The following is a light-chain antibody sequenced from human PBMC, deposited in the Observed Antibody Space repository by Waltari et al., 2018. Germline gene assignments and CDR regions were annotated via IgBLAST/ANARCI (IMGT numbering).Light chain of an antibody. V-gene: IGKV3-20*01. CDR1: QSISKY. CDR3: QHYVSLPVT. CDR2: HAS. Sequence: EIVLTQSPGTLSLSSGERATFSCRTSQSISKYLAWYQQKPGQAPRLLIYHASSRATGIPDRFSGSGSRTDFSLTISILDPEDFALYYCQHYVSLPVTFGQGTKVEIK. J-gene: IGKJ1*01.